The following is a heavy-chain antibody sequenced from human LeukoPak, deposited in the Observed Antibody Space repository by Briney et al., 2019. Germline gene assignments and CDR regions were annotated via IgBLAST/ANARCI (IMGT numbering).Heavy chain of an antibody. Sequence: SQTLSLTCTVSGGSISSGSYYWSWIRQPAGKGLEWIGRIYTSGSTNYNPSLKSRVTISVDTSKNQFSLKLSPVTAADTAVYYCARGRVGLLDPWGQGTLVTVSS. CDR1: GGSISSGSYY. J-gene: IGHJ5*02. D-gene: IGHD3/OR15-3a*01. CDR2: IYTSGST. CDR3: ARGRVGLLDP. V-gene: IGHV4-61*02.